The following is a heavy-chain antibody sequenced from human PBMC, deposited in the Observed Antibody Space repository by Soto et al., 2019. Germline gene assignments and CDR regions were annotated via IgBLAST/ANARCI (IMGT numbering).Heavy chain of an antibody. D-gene: IGHD6-6*01. V-gene: IGHV5-51*01. CDR3: ARPSIAGGGDYYYYGMDV. CDR2: IYPGDSDT. CDR1: GYSFTSYW. J-gene: IGHJ6*02. Sequence: GESLKISCKGSGYSFTSYWIGWVRQMPGKGLEWMGIIYPGDSDTRYSPSFQGQVTISADKSISTAYLQWSSLKASDTAMYYCARPSIAGGGDYYYYGMDVWGQGTTVTVSS.